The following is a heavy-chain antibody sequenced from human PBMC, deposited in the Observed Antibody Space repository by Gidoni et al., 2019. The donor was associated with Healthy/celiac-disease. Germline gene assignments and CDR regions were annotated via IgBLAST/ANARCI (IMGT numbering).Heavy chain of an antibody. CDR1: GVTFSSYS. Sequence: EVQLVESAGGLVKPGGSLRLSCAAPGVTFSSYSMNWFRRAPGKGLEWVSSISSSSSYIYYADSVKGRFTISRDNAKNSLYLQMNSLRAEDTAVYYCARDWVPAAKPYYYYYYMDVWGKGTTVTVSS. D-gene: IGHD2-2*02. CDR2: ISSSSSYI. CDR3: ARDWVPAAKPYYYYYYMDV. V-gene: IGHV3-21*01. J-gene: IGHJ6*03.